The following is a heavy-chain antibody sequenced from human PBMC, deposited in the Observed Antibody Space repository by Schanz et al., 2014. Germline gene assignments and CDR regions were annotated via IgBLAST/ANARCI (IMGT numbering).Heavy chain of an antibody. CDR1: RFTFSDYW. CDR2: MNQDGSVK. J-gene: IGHJ4*02. CDR3: VRDTDYHFDY. Sequence: VQLVESGGGLVQPGGSLRLSCAASRFTFSDYWMSWVRQAPGKGLEWVANMNQDGSVKNYVDSVKGRFTISRDNAKNSLYLQMNSLRAEDTAVYYCVRDTDYHFDYWGQGTLVTVSS. V-gene: IGHV3-7*01. D-gene: IGHD4-17*01.